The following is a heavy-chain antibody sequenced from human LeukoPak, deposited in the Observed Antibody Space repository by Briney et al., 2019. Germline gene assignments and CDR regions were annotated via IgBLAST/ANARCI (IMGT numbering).Heavy chain of an antibody. Sequence: GGSLRLSCAASGFTFSSYAMSWVRQAPGKGLEWVSAISGSGGSTDYADSVKGRFTISRDNSKNTLYLQMNSLRAEDTAVYYCAKGDIVVVPAAGGMDVWGKGTTVTVSS. V-gene: IGHV3-23*01. CDR2: ISGSGGST. CDR1: GFTFSSYA. D-gene: IGHD2-2*01. CDR3: AKGDIVVVPAAGGMDV. J-gene: IGHJ6*04.